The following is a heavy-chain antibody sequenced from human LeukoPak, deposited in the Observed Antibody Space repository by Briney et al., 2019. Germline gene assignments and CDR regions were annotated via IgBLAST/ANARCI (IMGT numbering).Heavy chain of an antibody. Sequence: GGSLRLSCAASGFTFRMYAMTWVRQAPGKGLEWVGFIRSKAYGGTTEYAASVKGRFTISRDDSKSIAYLQMNSLKTEDTAVYYCTIASGWYVFDYWGQGTLVTVSS. J-gene: IGHJ4*02. D-gene: IGHD6-19*01. CDR3: TIASGWYVFDY. CDR2: IRSKAYGGTT. CDR1: GFTFRMYA. V-gene: IGHV3-49*04.